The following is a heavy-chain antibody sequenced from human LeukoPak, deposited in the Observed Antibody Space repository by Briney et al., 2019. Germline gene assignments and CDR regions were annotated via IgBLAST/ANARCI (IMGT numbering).Heavy chain of an antibody. CDR3: ARETGWYYGMAV. D-gene: IGHD2-15*01. CDR2: IYSGVST. Sequence: GGSLRLSCAASAFTLISNYISCVRQAPGKGLEWVSVIYSGVSTYYADSVKGRFTISRDNSKNTLNLQMNSLRAEDTAVYYCARETGWYYGMAVWGQGTTVTVS. V-gene: IGHV3-66*01. J-gene: IGHJ6*02. CDR1: AFTLISNY.